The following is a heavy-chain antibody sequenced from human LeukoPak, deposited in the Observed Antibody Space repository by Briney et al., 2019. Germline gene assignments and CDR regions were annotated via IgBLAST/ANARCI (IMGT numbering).Heavy chain of an antibody. CDR1: GFTFSSYS. J-gene: IGHJ4*02. CDR3: ARDDSSGYGHFDY. Sequence: GGSLRLSCAASGFTFSSYSMNWVRQAPGKGLEWVSSISSSSSYIYYADSVKGRLTISRDNAKNSLYLQMNSLRAEDTAVYYCARDDSSGYGHFDYWGQGTLVTVSS. D-gene: IGHD6-19*01. V-gene: IGHV3-21*01. CDR2: ISSSSSYI.